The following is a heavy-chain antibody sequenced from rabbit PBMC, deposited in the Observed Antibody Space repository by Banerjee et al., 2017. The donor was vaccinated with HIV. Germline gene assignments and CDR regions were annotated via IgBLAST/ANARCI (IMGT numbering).Heavy chain of an antibody. CDR2: IYAGSSGST. D-gene: IGHD1-1*01. Sequence: QSLEESGGDLVKPGASLTLTCTASGLDFSSSYWICWVRQAPGKGLEWIACIYAGSSGSTYYASWAKGRFTISKTSSTTVTLQMTSLTAADTATYFCARDLDVYTSNSLSNLWGQGTLVTVS. V-gene: IGHV1S40*01. CDR3: ARDLDVYTSNSLSNL. CDR1: GLDFSSSYW. J-gene: IGHJ4*01.